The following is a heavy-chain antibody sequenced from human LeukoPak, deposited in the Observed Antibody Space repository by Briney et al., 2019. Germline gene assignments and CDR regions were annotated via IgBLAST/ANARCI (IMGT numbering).Heavy chain of an antibody. D-gene: IGHD6-19*01. CDR3: ARVGYGSGWYFFDY. J-gene: IGHJ4*02. Sequence: PGGSLRLSCAVSGMTFSNYWMSWFRQTPGKGLEWVSYITSSSNIIEYEDSVKGRFTISRDNAKNSLYLQMNSLRAEDTAVYYCARVGYGSGWYFFDYWGQGTRVTVSS. CDR1: GMTFSNYW. V-gene: IGHV3-48*01. CDR2: ITSSSNII.